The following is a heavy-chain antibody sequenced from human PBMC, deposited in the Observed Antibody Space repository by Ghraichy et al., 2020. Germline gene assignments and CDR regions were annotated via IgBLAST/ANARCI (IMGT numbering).Heavy chain of an antibody. CDR1: GFSFSTYS. CDR2: ISGSSGSI. CDR3: ARDRDDIWGNYRYSFNC. Sequence: GASLNISCAASGFSFSTYSMNWFRQVPGKGLEWLSYISGSSGSIYYADSVRGRFTVSRDNAKNSLFLQMNSLRDEDTAVYYCARDRDDIWGNYRYSFNCWGQGTLVTVSS. D-gene: IGHD3-16*02. J-gene: IGHJ4*02. V-gene: IGHV3-48*02.